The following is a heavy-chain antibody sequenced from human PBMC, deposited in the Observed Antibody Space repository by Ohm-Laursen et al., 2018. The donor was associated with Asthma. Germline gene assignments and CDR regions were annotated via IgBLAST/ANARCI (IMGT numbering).Heavy chain of an antibody. D-gene: IGHD1-26*01. J-gene: IGHJ1*01. CDR3: ARIGPELELPGREYSLHH. V-gene: IGHV3-21*01. CDR1: GYTFSRYS. Sequence: GSLRLSCAASGYTFSRYSIHWVRQIPGEGLEWVASISTASSFIYYADSVRGRFTTSRDNARNSVYLQMNSLRAEDTALYYCARIGPELELPGREYSLHHWGEGTLVTVSS. CDR2: ISTASSFI.